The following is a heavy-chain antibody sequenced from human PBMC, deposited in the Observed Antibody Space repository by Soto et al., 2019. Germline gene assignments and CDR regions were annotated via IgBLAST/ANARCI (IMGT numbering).Heavy chain of an antibody. D-gene: IGHD5-12*01. CDR3: ARKWRGGQDDCMDV. CDR1: GGSISSGGYY. J-gene: IGHJ6*02. V-gene: IGHV4-31*03. Sequence: PSETLSLTCTVSGGSISSGGYYWSWIRQHPGKGLEWIGYIYYSGSTYYNPSLKSRVTISVDTSKNQFSLKLSSVTAADTAVYYCARKWRGGQDDCMDVWGQGTTVTVSS. CDR2: IYYSGST.